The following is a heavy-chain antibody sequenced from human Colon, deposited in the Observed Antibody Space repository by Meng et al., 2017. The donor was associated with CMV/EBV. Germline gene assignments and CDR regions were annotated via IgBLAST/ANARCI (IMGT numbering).Heavy chain of an antibody. Sequence: GGSLRLSCAASGFSLSDSWMYWVRQAPGKGLVWVSRINSDGSGTRYADSVKGRFTISRHNARNTLYLQMNSLRPEDTAVYYCVRVQFGVGYDSWGQGTLVTVSS. J-gene: IGHJ4*02. V-gene: IGHV3-74*01. CDR2: INSDGSGT. D-gene: IGHD3-3*01. CDR3: VRVQFGVGYDS. CDR1: GFSLSDSW.